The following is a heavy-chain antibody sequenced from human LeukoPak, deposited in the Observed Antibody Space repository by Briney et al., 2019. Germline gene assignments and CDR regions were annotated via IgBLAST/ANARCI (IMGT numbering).Heavy chain of an antibody. Sequence: KPSETLSLTCTVSGGSINSYYWSWIRQPPGKGLEWIGYIYYSGSTNYNPSLKSRVTISVDTSKNQFSLKLSSVTAADTAVYYCARARVMVRGVIRYYYGMDVWGQGTTVTVSS. J-gene: IGHJ6*02. V-gene: IGHV4-59*01. CDR3: ARARVMVRGVIRYYYGMDV. D-gene: IGHD3-10*01. CDR2: IYYSGST. CDR1: GGSINSYY.